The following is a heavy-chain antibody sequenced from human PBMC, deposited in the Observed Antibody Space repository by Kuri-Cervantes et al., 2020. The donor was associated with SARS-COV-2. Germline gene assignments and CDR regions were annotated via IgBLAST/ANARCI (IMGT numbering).Heavy chain of an antibody. J-gene: IGHJ6*03. CDR1: GGSISSGGYY. CDR2: IYHSGST. D-gene: IGHD6-19*01. CDR3: ARHGDSGWYNYYYYMDV. Sequence: GSLRLFCTVSGGSISSGGYYWGWIRQPPGKGLEWIGSIYHSGSTYYNPSLKSRVTISVDTSKNQFSLKLSSVTAADTAVYYCARHGDSGWYNYYYYMDVWGKGTTVTVSS. V-gene: IGHV4-39*01.